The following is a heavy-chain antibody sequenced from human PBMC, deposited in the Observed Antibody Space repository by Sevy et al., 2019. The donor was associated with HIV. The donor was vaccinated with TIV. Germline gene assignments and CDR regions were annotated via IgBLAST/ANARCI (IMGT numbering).Heavy chain of an antibody. CDR2: IKSKTDGGTT. Sequence: GGSLRLSCAASGFTFSNARMSWVRQAPGKGLEWVGRIKSKTDGGTTDYAAPVKGRFTISRDDSKNTLYLQMNSLKTEDTDVYYCTTGLPLGYYGMDVWGQGTTVTVSS. D-gene: IGHD2-15*01. V-gene: IGHV3-15*01. CDR1: GFTFSNAR. CDR3: TTGLPLGYYGMDV. J-gene: IGHJ6*02.